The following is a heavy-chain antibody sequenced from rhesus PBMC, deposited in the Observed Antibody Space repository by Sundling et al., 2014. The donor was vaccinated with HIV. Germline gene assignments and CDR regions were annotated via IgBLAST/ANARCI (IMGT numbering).Heavy chain of an antibody. D-gene: IGHD2-2*01. V-gene: IGHV4-173*01. CDR1: GGSISSNH. J-gene: IGHJ4*01. Sequence: QVQLQESGPGLVKSSETLSLTCAVSGGSISSNHWTWIRQPPGKALEWIGRISGSGGSTDYNPSLKSRVRISTDTSKTQFSLKLSSVTAADTAVYYCARSYFHHFDYWGQGVLVTVSS. CDR2: ISGSGGST. CDR3: ARSYFHHFDY.